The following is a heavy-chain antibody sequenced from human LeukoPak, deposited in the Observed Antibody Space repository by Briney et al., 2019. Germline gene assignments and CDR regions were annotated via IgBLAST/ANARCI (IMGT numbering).Heavy chain of an antibody. J-gene: IGHJ3*01. CDR3: SRDLVYSHGSGSFEAFDF. CDR2: ISPSGDIT. V-gene: IGHV3-23*01. D-gene: IGHD3-10*01. CDR1: GFTFSSYG. Sequence: GGSLRLSCAASGFTFSSYGMDWVRQAPGKGLEWVSGISPSGDITYYADSVKGRFTISRDNSKNTVFLQMNSLRAEDSAVYYCSRDLVYSHGSGSFEAFDFWGQGTVVTVSS.